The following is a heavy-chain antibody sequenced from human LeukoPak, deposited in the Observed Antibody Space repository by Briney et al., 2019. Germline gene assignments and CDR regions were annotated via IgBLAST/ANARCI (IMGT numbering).Heavy chain of an antibody. Sequence: ASVKVSCTASGYTFTSYDINWVRQATGQGLEWMGWMNPNSGNTGYAQKFQGRVTMTRNTSISTAYMELSSLRSEDTAVYYCARFGIAAAVAYYYYGMDVWGQGTTVTVSS. CDR2: MNPNSGNT. D-gene: IGHD6-13*01. J-gene: IGHJ6*02. V-gene: IGHV1-8*01. CDR1: GYTFTSYD. CDR3: ARFGIAAAVAYYYYGMDV.